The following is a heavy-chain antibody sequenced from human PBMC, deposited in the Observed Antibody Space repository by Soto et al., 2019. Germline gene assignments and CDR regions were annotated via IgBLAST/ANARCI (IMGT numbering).Heavy chain of an antibody. CDR3: AKDRFIVGANGVDY. CDR1: GFTFSSYG. CDR2: ISYDGRNK. V-gene: IGHV3-30*18. J-gene: IGHJ4*02. D-gene: IGHD1-26*01. Sequence: QVQLVESGGGVVQPGRSLRLSCTASGFTFSSYGMHWVRQAPGKGLDWVAVISYDGRNKYYADSVKGRFTISRDNSKNTLYLQMNSLRAEDTAVYYCAKDRFIVGANGVDYWGQGTLVTVSS.